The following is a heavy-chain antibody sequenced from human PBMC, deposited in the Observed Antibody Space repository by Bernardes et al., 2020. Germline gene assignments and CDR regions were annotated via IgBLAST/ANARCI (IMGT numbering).Heavy chain of an antibody. CDR3: ARARTKYLFGVVIIAY. V-gene: IGHV3-30-3*01. CDR1: GFTFSSYA. CDR2: ISYDGSNK. D-gene: IGHD3-3*01. Sequence: GGSLRLSCAASGFTFSSYAMHWVRQAPGKGLEWVAVISYDGSNKYYADSVKGRFTISRDNSKNTLYLQMNSLRAEDTAVYYCARARTKYLFGVVIIAYWGQGTLVTVSS. J-gene: IGHJ4*02.